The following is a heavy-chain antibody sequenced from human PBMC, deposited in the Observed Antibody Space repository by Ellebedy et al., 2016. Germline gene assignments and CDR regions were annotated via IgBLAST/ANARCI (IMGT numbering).Heavy chain of an antibody. Sequence: GESLKISCAASGFTLRTFRDYDMHWVRQAPGKGLEWVAVISSDGSNEAYAESVKGRFTISRDNSKNTLYLEMNSLRVEDTAVYYCARVIVPFAYYFDYWGQGTLVSVSS. D-gene: IGHD2-2*01. V-gene: IGHV3-30*04. CDR3: ARVIVPFAYYFDY. CDR1: GFTLRTFRDYD. CDR2: ISSDGSNE. J-gene: IGHJ4*02.